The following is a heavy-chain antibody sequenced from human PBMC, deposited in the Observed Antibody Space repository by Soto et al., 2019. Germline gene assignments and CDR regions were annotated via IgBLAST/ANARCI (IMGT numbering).Heavy chain of an antibody. V-gene: IGHV4-59*01. J-gene: IGHJ4*02. Sequence: PSETLSLTCTVSGGSISSYYWSRIRQPPGKGLEWIGYIYYSGSTNYNPSLKSRVTISVDTSKNQFSLKLSSVTAADTAVYYCARVRYDILTGYPEYYFDYWGQGTLVTVSS. CDR3: ARVRYDILTGYPEYYFDY. D-gene: IGHD3-9*01. CDR2: IYYSGST. CDR1: GGSISSYY.